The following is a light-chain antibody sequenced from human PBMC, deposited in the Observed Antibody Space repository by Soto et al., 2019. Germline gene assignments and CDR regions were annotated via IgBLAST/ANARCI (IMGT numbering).Light chain of an antibody. CDR1: QDISVY. CDR3: RKFNTAPLT. Sequence: DIQMTQSPSSLSASVGDRVTITCRASQDISVYLAWYQQKPGKVPKLLIYSAYTLQSGVPSRFSGSGSGTDFTLTISSLQPEDVATYYCRKFNTAPLTFGQGTRLEMK. J-gene: IGKJ5*01. CDR2: SAY. V-gene: IGKV1-27*01.